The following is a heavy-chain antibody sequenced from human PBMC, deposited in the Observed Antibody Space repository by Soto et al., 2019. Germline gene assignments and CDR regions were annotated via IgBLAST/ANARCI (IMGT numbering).Heavy chain of an antibody. CDR2: INIGNGDT. V-gene: IGHV1-3*04. CDR1: GYTFTHYT. D-gene: IGHD3-10*01. J-gene: IGHJ5*02. CDR3: ARDWFGAFDP. Sequence: ASVKVSCKASGYTFTHYTMHWVRQAPGQRLEWMGYINIGNGDTKHLQRFQGRVTITRDTAATTAYMELSSLISEDTAVYYCARDWFGAFDPCGQGTLVTVSA.